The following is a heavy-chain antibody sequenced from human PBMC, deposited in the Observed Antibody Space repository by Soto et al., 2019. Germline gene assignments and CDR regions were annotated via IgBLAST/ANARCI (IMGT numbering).Heavy chain of an antibody. V-gene: IGHV1-69*02. CDR3: ARVATIVRGAPSWFDP. J-gene: IGHJ5*02. CDR2: IIPIAAIA. D-gene: IGHD3-10*01. Sequence: QVQLVQSGAEVKKPGSSVKVSCKASGGTFSRYTINWVRQAPGQGLEWMGRIIPIAAIANYTQKFQGRVTITVDKSSTTAYMELSSMRSDDTAVYYCARVATIVRGAPSWFDPWGQGTLVTVSS. CDR1: GGTFSRYT.